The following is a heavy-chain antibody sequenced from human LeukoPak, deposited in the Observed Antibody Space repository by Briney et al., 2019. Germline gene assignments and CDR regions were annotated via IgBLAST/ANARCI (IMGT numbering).Heavy chain of an antibody. D-gene: IGHD3-10*01. CDR2: ISAYNGNT. Sequence: GASVKVSCKASGYTFTSYGISWVRQAPGQGLEWMGWISAYNGNTNYAQKLQGRVTMTEDTSTDTAYMELSSLTSEDTAVYYCATAGPLDYYGSGSYRYWGQGTLVTVSS. J-gene: IGHJ4*02. CDR1: GYTFTSYG. CDR3: ATAGPLDYYGSGSYRY. V-gene: IGHV1-18*01.